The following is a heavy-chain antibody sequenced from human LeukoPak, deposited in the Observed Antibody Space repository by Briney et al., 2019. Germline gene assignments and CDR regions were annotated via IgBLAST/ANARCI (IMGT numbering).Heavy chain of an antibody. J-gene: IGHJ6*03. CDR2: ISYDGSNK. Sequence: GRSLRLSCAASGFTFSSYAMHWVRQAPGKGLEWVAVISYDGSNKYYADSVKGRFTISRDNSKNTLYLQMNSLRAEDTAVYYCAKDPMRYTVATKYYYYYYMDVWGKGTTVTISS. CDR1: GFTFSSYA. D-gene: IGHD4-17*01. CDR3: AKDPMRYTVATKYYYYYYMDV. V-gene: IGHV3-30*04.